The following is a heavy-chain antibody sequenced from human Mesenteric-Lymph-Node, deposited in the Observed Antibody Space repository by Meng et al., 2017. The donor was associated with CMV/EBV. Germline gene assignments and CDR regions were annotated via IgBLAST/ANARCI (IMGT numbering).Heavy chain of an antibody. CDR3: ARSEVPAAIPGDYYGMDV. J-gene: IGHJ6*02. CDR1: GYTFTSYG. D-gene: IGHD2-2*01. V-gene: IGHV1-69*10. Sequence: SVKVSCKASGYTFTSYGISWVRQAPGQGLEWMGGIIPILGIANYAQKFQGRVTITADKSTSTAYMELSSLRSEDTAVYYCARSEVPAAIPGDYYGMDVWGQGTTVTVSS. CDR2: IIPILGIA.